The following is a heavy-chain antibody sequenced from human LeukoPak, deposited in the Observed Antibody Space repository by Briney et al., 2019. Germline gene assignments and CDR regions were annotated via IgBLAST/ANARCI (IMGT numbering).Heavy chain of an antibody. CDR3: ARDRRGRAVANPYYYNGMDV. Sequence: ASVKVSCKASGYMFTSYGLSRVRQVPGQGLEWMGWISAYNGNTRYAQKFQGRVTMTTDTSTRTAYMEMRSLRSDDTAVYYCARDRRGRAVANPYYYNGMDVWGEGTTVTVSS. J-gene: IGHJ6*04. V-gene: IGHV1-18*01. CDR1: GYMFTSYG. D-gene: IGHD6-19*01. CDR2: ISAYNGNT.